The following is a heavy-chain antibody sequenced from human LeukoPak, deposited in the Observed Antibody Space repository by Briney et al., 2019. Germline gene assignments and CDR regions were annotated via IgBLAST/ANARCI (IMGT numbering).Heavy chain of an antibody. CDR3: ARDGYGFGAFDY. Sequence: PGGSLRLSCAASGFTFSRSWIHWVRQAPGKGLVWVSCISTDGAKTIYADSVKGRFTISRDNAKNTLFLQMNSLRAEDTAAYYCARDGYGFGAFDYWGQGTLVTVSS. J-gene: IGHJ4*02. CDR1: GFTFSRSW. V-gene: IGHV3-74*01. D-gene: IGHD5-18*01. CDR2: ISTDGAKT.